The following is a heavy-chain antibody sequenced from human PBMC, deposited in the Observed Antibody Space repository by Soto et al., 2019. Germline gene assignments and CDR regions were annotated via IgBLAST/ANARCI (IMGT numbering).Heavy chain of an antibody. CDR2: IYYSGST. D-gene: IGHD6-13*01. Sequence: SETLSLTCTVSGGSVSSGSYYWSWIRQPPGKGLEWIGNIYYSGSTNYNPSLKSRVTISVDTSKNQFSLKLSSVTAADTAVYYCARNRWFDYWGQGTLVTVSS. J-gene: IGHJ4*02. V-gene: IGHV4-61*01. CDR3: ARNRWFDY. CDR1: GGSVSSGSYY.